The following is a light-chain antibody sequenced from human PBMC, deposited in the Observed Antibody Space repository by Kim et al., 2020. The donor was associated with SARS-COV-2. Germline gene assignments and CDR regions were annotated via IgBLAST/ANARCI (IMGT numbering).Light chain of an antibody. Sequence: SYELTQPPSVSVSPGQTASITCSADKLGDKYVCWYQQRPGQSPVLVISQDTKRPSGIPERFSGSNSGNTATLTISRVEAGDEADYYCQVWDSSSDHRVVFGGGTKVTVL. J-gene: IGLJ2*01. V-gene: IGLV3-1*01. CDR1: KLGDKY. CDR2: QDT. CDR3: QVWDSSSDHRVV.